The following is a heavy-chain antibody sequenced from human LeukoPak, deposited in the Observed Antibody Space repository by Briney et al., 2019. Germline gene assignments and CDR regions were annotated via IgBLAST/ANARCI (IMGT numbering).Heavy chain of an antibody. CDR1: SGSISGYY. CDR2: IYTTEST. Sequence: ETLSLTCTVSSGSISGYYWSWLRQAAGRGLEWIGRIYTTESTNYNPSLKSRVTMSVDPSRNQFSLMLSSVTAADTAGYYCARHYYYYMDVWGKGTTVTVSS. V-gene: IGHV4-4*07. J-gene: IGHJ6*03. CDR3: ARHYYYYMDV.